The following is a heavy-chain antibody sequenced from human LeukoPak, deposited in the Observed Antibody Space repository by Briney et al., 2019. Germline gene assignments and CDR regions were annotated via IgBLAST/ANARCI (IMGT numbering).Heavy chain of an antibody. Sequence: ASVKVSCKASGYTFTFYYMHWVRHAPGQGLEWMGLINPNSGGTNYAQKFQSRGNMTRDTSISTAYMELSRLRSEDTDVYYCAREDSAGIAADGTCYYGMDVWGQGTTVTVSS. J-gene: IGHJ6*02. CDR1: GYTFTFYY. D-gene: IGHD6-13*01. CDR3: AREDSAGIAADGTCYYGMDV. CDR2: INPNSGGT. V-gene: IGHV1-2*02.